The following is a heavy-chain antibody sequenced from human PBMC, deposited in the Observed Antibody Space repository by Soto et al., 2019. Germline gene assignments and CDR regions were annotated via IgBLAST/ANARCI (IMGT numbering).Heavy chain of an antibody. Sequence: ASVKVSCKASGYTFTSYGISWVRQAPGQGLEWMGWISAYNGNTNYAQKPQGRVTMTTDTSTSTAYMELRSLRSDDTAVYYCARDLLVVGATDGMDVWGQGTRVTVS. CDR3: ARDLLVVGATDGMDV. D-gene: IGHD1-26*01. CDR2: ISAYNGNT. J-gene: IGHJ6*02. V-gene: IGHV1-18*01. CDR1: GYTFTSYG.